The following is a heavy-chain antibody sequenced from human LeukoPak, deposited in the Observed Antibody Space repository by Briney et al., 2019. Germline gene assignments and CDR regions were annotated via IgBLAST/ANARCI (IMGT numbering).Heavy chain of an antibody. CDR1: GFTFTSYG. J-gene: IGHJ4*02. CDR2: ISAYNGNT. V-gene: IGHV1-18*01. CDR3: ARDYVDILTQPFDY. D-gene: IGHD3-9*01. Sequence: PGASLRLSCAASGFTFTSYGISWVRQAPGQGLEWMGWISAYNGNTNYAQKLQGRVTMTTDTSTSTAYMELRSLRSDDTAVYYCARDYVDILTQPFDYWGQGTLVTVSS.